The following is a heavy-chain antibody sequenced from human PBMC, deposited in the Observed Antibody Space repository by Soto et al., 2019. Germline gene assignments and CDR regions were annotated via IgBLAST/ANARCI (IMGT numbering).Heavy chain of an antibody. D-gene: IGHD2-2*01. V-gene: IGHV1-18*01. CDR1: GYTFTNYG. CDR2: ITASNGNA. J-gene: IGHJ6*02. Sequence: ASVKVSCKASGYTFTNYGITWVRQAPGQGLEWMGWITASNGNANYAREIQGRLTLTRDTSTNTASMELRSLRSDDTAVYYCARGASCSSTSCYDNFHYGLAVWGQGXTVTVSS. CDR3: ARGASCSSTSCYDNFHYGLAV.